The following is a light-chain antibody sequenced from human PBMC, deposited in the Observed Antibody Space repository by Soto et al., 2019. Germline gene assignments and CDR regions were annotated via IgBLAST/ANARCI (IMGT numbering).Light chain of an antibody. CDR2: EVT. Sequence: QSALTQPASVSGSPGQSITISCTGTISDVGPYNYVSWYQHHPGKAPKLLIYEVTKRPSGVSNRFSGSKSGNTASLTISGLQAEDEADYYCSSYTTSSTLVFGGGTKLTVL. V-gene: IGLV2-14*01. CDR1: ISDVGPYNY. CDR3: SSYTTSSTLV. J-gene: IGLJ3*02.